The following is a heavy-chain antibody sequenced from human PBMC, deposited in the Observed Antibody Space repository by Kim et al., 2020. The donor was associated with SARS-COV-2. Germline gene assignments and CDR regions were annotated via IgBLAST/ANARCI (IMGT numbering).Heavy chain of an antibody. Sequence: GRFTISRDNSKNTLYLQMNSLRAEDTAVYYCAREGYCSGGSCYSIDAFDIWGQGTMVTVSS. V-gene: IGHV3-30*07. CDR3: AREGYCSGGSCYSIDAFDI. J-gene: IGHJ3*02. D-gene: IGHD2-15*01.